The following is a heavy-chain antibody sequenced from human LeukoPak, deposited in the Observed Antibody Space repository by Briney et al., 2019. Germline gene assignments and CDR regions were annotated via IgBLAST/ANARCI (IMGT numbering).Heavy chain of an antibody. CDR3: ARGRANWDYDFDL. Sequence: SETLSLTCAVFGDTFVSRHWSWIRQSPGKGLEWHGEASHSGITNYSPSLKSRISISVDTSKDQFSLKLASVTAADTAIYYCARGRANWDYDFDLRGQGTLVTVSS. D-gene: IGHD1-7*01. V-gene: IGHV4-34*01. CDR1: GDTFVSRH. CDR2: ASHSGIT. J-gene: IGHJ4*02.